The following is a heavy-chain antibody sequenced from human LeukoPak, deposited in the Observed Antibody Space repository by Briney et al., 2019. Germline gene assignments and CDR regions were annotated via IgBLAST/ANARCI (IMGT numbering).Heavy chain of an antibody. Sequence: KPSETLSLTCTVSGGSISSYYWSWIRQPPGKGLEWIGYIYYSGSTNYNPSLQSRVTISIDTSRKQLFLKLTSVTAADTAVYYCALAPNSNWFDFWGQGTLVTVSS. J-gene: IGHJ5*01. CDR2: IYYSGST. V-gene: IGHV4-59*08. CDR3: ALAPNSNWFDF. CDR1: GGSISSYY.